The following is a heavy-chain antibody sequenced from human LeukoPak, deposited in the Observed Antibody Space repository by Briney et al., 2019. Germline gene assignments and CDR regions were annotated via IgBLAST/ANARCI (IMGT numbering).Heavy chain of an antibody. Sequence: GGSLRLSCAASGFTFSSCGMHWVRQGPGKGLEWVAYSRYDGSDKYYIDSVRGRFTIARDNPKETLYLQTTSLSHDDTAVYFCVKDVGVGASYFDNWGQGTLVAVSP. CDR3: VKDVGVGASYFDN. CDR1: GFTFSSCG. CDR2: SRYDGSDK. V-gene: IGHV3-30*02. J-gene: IGHJ4*02. D-gene: IGHD1-26*01.